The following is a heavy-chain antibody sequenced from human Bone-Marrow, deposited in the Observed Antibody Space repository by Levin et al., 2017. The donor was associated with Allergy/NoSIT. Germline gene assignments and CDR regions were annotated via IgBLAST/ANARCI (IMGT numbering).Heavy chain of an antibody. CDR2: IYPGDSDT. V-gene: IGHV5-51*01. CDR1: GYSFTSYW. J-gene: IGHJ3*02. Sequence: GESLKISCKGSGYSFTSYWIGWVRQMPGKGLEWMGIIYPGDSDTRYSPSFQGQVTISADKSISTAYLQWSSLKASDTAMYYCARRKENYDFFSAFDIWGQGTMVTVSS. CDR3: ARRKENYDFFSAFDI. D-gene: IGHD3-3*01.